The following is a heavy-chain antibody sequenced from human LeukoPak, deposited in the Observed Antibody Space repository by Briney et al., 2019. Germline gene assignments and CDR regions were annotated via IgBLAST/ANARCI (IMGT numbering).Heavy chain of an antibody. CDR1: GGTFSSYA. J-gene: IGHJ4*02. V-gene: IGHV1-18*01. CDR2: ISAYNGNT. CDR3: ASSKNYYDTSGLDY. D-gene: IGHD3-22*01. Sequence: ASVKVSCKASGGTFSSYAISWVRQAPGQGLEWMGWISAYNGNTNYAQKLQGRVTMTTDASTSTAYMELRSLRSDDTAVYYCASSKNYYDTSGLDYWGQGTLVTVSS.